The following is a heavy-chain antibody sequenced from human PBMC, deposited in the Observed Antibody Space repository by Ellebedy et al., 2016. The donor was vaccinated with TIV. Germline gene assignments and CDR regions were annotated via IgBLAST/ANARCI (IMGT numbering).Heavy chain of an antibody. CDR2: IYPGDSDT. CDR1: GYSFNRYW. J-gene: IGHJ2*01. D-gene: IGHD4-23*01. Sequence: GESLKISXKGSGYSFNRYWIGWVRQMPGKGLEWMGIIYPGDSDTTYSPSFQGQVTISADKSINTAYLQWRSLKASDTAMYYCARQNYGRTSAYWYFDLWGRGTLVTVSS. V-gene: IGHV5-51*01. CDR3: ARQNYGRTSAYWYFDL.